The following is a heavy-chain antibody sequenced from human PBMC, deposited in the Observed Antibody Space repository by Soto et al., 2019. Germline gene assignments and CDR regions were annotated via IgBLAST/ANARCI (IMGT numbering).Heavy chain of an antibody. V-gene: IGHV4-39*01. Sequence: PLETLSLTCAVSGGYISTRNAHWGWIRQSPGTGLEWIASIYHNGYTYYNPSLKSRVTVPVDTSKNQFSLKLASVTVADTAVYYCARHVYGAKGFASWGQGTLVTVSS. J-gene: IGHJ4*02. D-gene: IGHD4-17*01. CDR1: GGYISTRNAH. CDR3: ARHVYGAKGFAS. CDR2: IYHNGYT.